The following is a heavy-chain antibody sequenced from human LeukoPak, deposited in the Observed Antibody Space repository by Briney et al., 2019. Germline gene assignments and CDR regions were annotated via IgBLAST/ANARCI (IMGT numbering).Heavy chain of an antibody. CDR2: IYARGST. CDR3: ARDSHAYFDAFDI. Sequence: SETLSLTCTVSGGSISSYYWSWIRQPAGKGLEWIGRIYARGSTNYNPSLKSRVTISVDTSKSQLSLKLSSVSAADTAVYFCARDSHAYFDAFDIWGQGTMVTVSS. J-gene: IGHJ3*02. CDR1: GGSISSYY. D-gene: IGHD2/OR15-2a*01. V-gene: IGHV4-4*07.